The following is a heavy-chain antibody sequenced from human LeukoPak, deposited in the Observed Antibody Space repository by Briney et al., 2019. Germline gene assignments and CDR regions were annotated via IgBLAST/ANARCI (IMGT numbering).Heavy chain of an antibody. CDR2: IKQDGSEK. V-gene: IGHV3-7*01. CDR1: GFTFSSYW. D-gene: IGHD5-18*01. CDR3: ARDVWDTAISRGRYYSYYMDV. Sequence: GGSLGLSCAASGFTFSSYWMSWVRQAPGKGLEWVANIKQDGSEKYYVDSVKGRFTISRDNAKNSLYLQMNSLRAEDTAVYYCARDVWDTAISRGRYYSYYMDVWGKGTMVTVSS. J-gene: IGHJ6*03.